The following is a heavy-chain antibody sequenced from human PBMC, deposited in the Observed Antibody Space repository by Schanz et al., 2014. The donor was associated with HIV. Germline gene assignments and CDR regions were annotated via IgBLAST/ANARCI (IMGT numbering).Heavy chain of an antibody. J-gene: IGHJ5*02. CDR1: GYTFSTYA. Sequence: QVQLVQSGDEVKKPGASVKVSCKASGYTFSTYAISWVRQAPGQGLEWMGWISPSNGNTNYAQKFQGRVTMTTDTSTSTAYMDLRSLRSDDTAVYYCAREKTTLNWFDPWGQGTLVTVSS. V-gene: IGHV1-18*01. CDR3: AREKTTLNWFDP. CDR2: ISPSNGNT.